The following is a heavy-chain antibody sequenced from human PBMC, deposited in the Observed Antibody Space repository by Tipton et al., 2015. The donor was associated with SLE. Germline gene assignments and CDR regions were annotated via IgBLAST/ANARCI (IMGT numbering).Heavy chain of an antibody. J-gene: IGHJ5*02. CDR3: ARGRDIVVVVAATQKLDWFDP. Sequence: TLSLTCAVYGGSFSGYYWSWIRQPPGKGLEWIGEINHSGSTNYHPSLKSRVTISVGTSKNQFSLKLSSVTAADTAVYYCARGRDIVVVVAATQKLDWFDPWGQGTLVTVSS. CDR1: GGSFSGYY. D-gene: IGHD2-15*01. CDR2: INHSGST. V-gene: IGHV4-34*01.